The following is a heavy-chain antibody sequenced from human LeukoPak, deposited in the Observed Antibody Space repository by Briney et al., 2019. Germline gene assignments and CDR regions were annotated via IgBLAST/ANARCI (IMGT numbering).Heavy chain of an antibody. CDR3: ARDRLRCSGGSCYSDYYFDY. CDR1: GYTLTDYN. V-gene: IGHV1-2*02. Sequence: ASVKVSCKASGYTLTDYNMHWVRQAPGQGLEWMGWINPNSGGTNYAQKFQGRVTMTRDTSISTAYMELSRLRSDDTAVYYCARDRLRCSGGSCYSDYYFDYWGQGTLVTVSS. CDR2: INPNSGGT. J-gene: IGHJ4*02. D-gene: IGHD2-15*01.